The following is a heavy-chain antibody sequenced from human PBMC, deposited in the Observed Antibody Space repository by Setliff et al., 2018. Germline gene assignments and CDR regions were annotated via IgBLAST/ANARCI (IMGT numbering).Heavy chain of an antibody. J-gene: IGHJ4*02. CDR2: IYVTEST. CDR1: DPISNYY. V-gene: IGHV4-4*07. CDR3: AASRAYTGAVEEWFLPKTFDF. D-gene: IGHD3-10*01. Sequence: SETLSLTCPQESLRDPISNYYWNWIRQPAGKGLEWIGRIYVTESTKYNPSLKSRVTLSIDTSKNQFSLKLSSVTAADAALYYCAASRAYTGAVEEWFLPKTFDFWGQGSPVTVSS.